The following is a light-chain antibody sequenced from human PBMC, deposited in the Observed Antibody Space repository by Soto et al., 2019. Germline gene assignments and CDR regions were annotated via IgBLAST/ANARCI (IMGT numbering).Light chain of an antibody. CDR3: SSYTSSSIPYV. CDR1: SSDVGGYNY. J-gene: IGLJ1*01. Sequence: QSVLTQPASVSGSPGQSITISCTGTSSDVGGYNYASWYQQHPGKAPKLMIYEVSNRPSGVSNRFSGSKSGNTASLTISGLQAEDEADYYCSSYTSSSIPYVFGTGTKVTVL. CDR2: EVS. V-gene: IGLV2-14*01.